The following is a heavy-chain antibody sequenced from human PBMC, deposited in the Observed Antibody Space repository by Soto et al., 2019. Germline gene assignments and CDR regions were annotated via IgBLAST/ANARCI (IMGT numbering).Heavy chain of an antibody. D-gene: IGHD3-3*01. CDR1: GASISSNNLY. V-gene: IGHV4-39*02. CDR2: INYSGST. Sequence: SETLSLTCTVSGASISSNNLYWGWIRQAPGKGLEWIGSINYSGSTYSNPSLRSRVTISVDTSKSQFSLKLSSVTAADTAVYYCAREWREWLKTYYYYGMDVWGQGTTVTVSS. CDR3: AREWREWLKTYYYYGMDV. J-gene: IGHJ6*02.